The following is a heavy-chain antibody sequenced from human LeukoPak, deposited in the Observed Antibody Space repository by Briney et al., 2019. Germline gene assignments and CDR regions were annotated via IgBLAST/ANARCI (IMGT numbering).Heavy chain of an antibody. V-gene: IGHV3-23*01. J-gene: IGHJ6*02. D-gene: IGHD2-2*01. CDR2: ISATGGKI. CDR3: AKGSCSRTSSSCSLAYYYIMDV. CDR1: GFTFSSYG. Sequence: PGGSLRLSCAASGFTFSSYGMSWVRQAPGKGLEWVSSISATGGKIYYADSVKGRFTISRDNSRSTLYLEMNSLRGDDTAVYYCAKGSCSRTSSSCSLAYYYIMDVWGQGTTVTVSS.